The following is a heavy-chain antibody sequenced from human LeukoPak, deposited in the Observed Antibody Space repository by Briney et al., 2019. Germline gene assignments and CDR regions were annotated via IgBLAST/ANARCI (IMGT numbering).Heavy chain of an antibody. V-gene: IGHV3-7*01. Sequence: GGSLRLSCAASGFTFSRYWMNWVRQAPGKGLEWVANIKQDGSEKYYVDSVKGRFTISRDNAKNSLYLQMNSLRVEDTAVYYCARVASAWFMVEYWGQGTLVTVSS. D-gene: IGHD6-19*01. CDR2: IKQDGSEK. J-gene: IGHJ4*02. CDR3: ARVASAWFMVEY. CDR1: GFTFSRYW.